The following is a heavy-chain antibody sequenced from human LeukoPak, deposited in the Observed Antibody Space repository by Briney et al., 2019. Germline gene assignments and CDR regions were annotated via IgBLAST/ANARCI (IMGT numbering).Heavy chain of an antibody. J-gene: IGHJ5*02. D-gene: IGHD3-22*01. CDR1: GGSISSYY. Sequence: SQTLSLTCTVSGGSISSYYWSWIRQPPGKGLEWIGYIYYSGSTNYNPSPKSRVSISVDTSKNQFSLKLNSVTAADTAVYYCARVGDRKYYSDSSGYYYWFDPWGQGTLVTVSS. V-gene: IGHV4-59*01. CDR2: IYYSGST. CDR3: ARVGDRKYYSDSSGYYYWFDP.